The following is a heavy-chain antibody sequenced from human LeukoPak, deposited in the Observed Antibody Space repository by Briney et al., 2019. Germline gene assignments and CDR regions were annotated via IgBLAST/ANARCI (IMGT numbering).Heavy chain of an antibody. CDR1: GFAFSSFA. CDR2: VSDSGVNT. CDR3: ARETRTYEFDC. Sequence: GGSLRLSCAASGFAFSSFAMTWVRQSPGKGLEWVSSVSDSGVNTYYAGSVRRRFTVSRDNFKNILYLQMTSLRAEDTAVYYCARETRTYEFDCWGQGTLVTVSS. J-gene: IGHJ4*02. D-gene: IGHD3-22*01. V-gene: IGHV3-23*01.